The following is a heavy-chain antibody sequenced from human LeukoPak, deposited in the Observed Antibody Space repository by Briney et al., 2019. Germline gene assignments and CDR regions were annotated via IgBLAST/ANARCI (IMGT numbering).Heavy chain of an antibody. Sequence: QPGGSLRLSCAVSGFTVSSNYMSWVRQAPGKGLEWVSVLYSGGDTYYADSVRGRFTISRDNSKNTLYLQMNSLRAEDTAVYYCAKAKPFGGSSGYHRYFDYWGQGTLVTVSS. CDR3: AKAKPFGGSSGYHRYFDY. D-gene: IGHD3-22*01. CDR2: LYSGGDT. J-gene: IGHJ4*02. CDR1: GFTVSSNY. V-gene: IGHV3-66*01.